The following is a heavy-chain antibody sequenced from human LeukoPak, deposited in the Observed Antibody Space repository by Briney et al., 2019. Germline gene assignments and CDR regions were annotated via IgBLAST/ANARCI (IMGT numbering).Heavy chain of an antibody. D-gene: IGHD4/OR15-4a*01. Sequence: GGSLRLSCAASGFTFSTYSMNWVRQAPGKWLEWLSYITSTSGTIYYADSVKGRFTISRDNAKNSLYLQMNSLRDEDTAVYYCARVRGGNYQPLNFDYWGQGTLVTVSS. CDR1: GFTFSTYS. J-gene: IGHJ4*02. V-gene: IGHV3-48*02. CDR3: ARVRGGNYQPLNFDY. CDR2: ITSTSGTI.